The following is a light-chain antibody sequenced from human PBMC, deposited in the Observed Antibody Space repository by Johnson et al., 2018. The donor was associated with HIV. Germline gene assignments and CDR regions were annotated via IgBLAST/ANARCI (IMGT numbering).Light chain of an antibody. V-gene: IGLV1-51*02. Sequence: QSVLTQPPSVSAAPGQKVTISCSGSSSNIGNNFVSWYQHLPGTAPKLLIYENSKRPSGIPDRFSGSKSGTSATLGITGLQTGDEADYYCGTWDSSLSATVFGTGTKVTVL. CDR3: GTWDSSLSATV. CDR1: SSNIGNNF. CDR2: ENS. J-gene: IGLJ1*01.